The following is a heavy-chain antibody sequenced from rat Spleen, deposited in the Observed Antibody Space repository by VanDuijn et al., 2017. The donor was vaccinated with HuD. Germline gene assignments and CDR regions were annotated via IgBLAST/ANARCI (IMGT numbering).Heavy chain of an antibody. J-gene: IGHJ2*01. Sequence: EVQLIESGPGLVQPSQTLSLTCTVSGFSLTDYSVHWVRQPPGKGLEWIAAISSGGSTYYNSALKSRLSISRDTSKNQVFLKMNSLQTDDTAIYYCSRDQLGAGFDYWGQGVMVTVSS. V-gene: IGHV2S63*01. D-gene: IGHD5-1*01. CDR2: ISSGGST. CDR1: GFSLTDYS. CDR3: SRDQLGAGFDY.